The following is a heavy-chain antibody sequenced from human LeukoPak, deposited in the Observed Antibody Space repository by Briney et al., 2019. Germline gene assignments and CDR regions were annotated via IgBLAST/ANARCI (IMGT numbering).Heavy chain of an antibody. CDR3: ARDGGSFFDY. D-gene: IGHD2-15*01. V-gene: IGHV3-30-3*01. CDR2: ISYDGSNK. Sequence: GGSLKLSCAASGFTFSSCAMHWVREAPGKGLEWVAVISYDGSNKYYADSVKGRFTISRDNSKNTLYLQMNSLRAEDTAMYYCARDGGSFFDYWGQGTLFTVSS. J-gene: IGHJ4*02. CDR1: GFTFSSCA.